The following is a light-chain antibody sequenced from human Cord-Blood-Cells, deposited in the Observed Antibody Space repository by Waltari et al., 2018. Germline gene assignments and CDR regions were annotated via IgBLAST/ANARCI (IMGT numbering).Light chain of an antibody. CDR3: SSYTSSSTYV. CDR1: SSDVGGYNY. Sequence: QSALTQPASVSGSPGQSITISCTGTSSDVGGYNYVSWYQQHPGKAPKLLIYDVSNRPSGCSNRFSGSKSGNTASLTISGLHAEDDADYYCSSYTSSSTYVFGTGTKVTVL. V-gene: IGLV2-14*03. J-gene: IGLJ1*01. CDR2: DVS.